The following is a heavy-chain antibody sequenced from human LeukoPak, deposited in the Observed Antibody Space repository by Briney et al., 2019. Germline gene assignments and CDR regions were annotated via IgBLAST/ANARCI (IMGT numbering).Heavy chain of an antibody. CDR2: IYYSGST. V-gene: IGHV4-59*01. J-gene: IGHJ6*02. CDR3: ARVYSGSYYGRDYYYGMDV. Sequence: SETLSLTCTVSGGSISSYYWSWIRQPPGKGLEWIGYIYYSGSTNYNPSLKSRVTISVDTSKNQFSLKLSSVTAADTAVYYCARVYSGSYYGRDYYYGMDVWGQGTTVTVS. CDR1: GGSISSYY. D-gene: IGHD1-26*01.